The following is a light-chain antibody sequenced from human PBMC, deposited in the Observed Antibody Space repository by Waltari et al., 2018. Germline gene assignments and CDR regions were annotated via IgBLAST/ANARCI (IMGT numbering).Light chain of an antibody. CDR1: IWGVNY. Sequence: SSELTQPPSVSVSLGQTASITCSGDIWGVNYACWYQQKAGRSPVLVIYQDTKRPSGIPERFSGSNSGNTATLTISGTQTMDEADYYCQAWDTSGVVFGGGTKLTVL. CDR2: QDT. J-gene: IGLJ2*01. V-gene: IGLV3-1*01. CDR3: QAWDTSGVV.